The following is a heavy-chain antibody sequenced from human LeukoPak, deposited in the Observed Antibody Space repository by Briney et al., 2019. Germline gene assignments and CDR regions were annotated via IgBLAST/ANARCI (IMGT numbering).Heavy chain of an antibody. Sequence: GGSLRLSCAASGFTFSSYAMSLVRQAPGKGLEWVSSISGSGGNTFYADSVKGRFTISRDNAKNSLYLQMNSLRAEDTAVYYCARPSSGWSKMDYWGQGTLVTVSS. D-gene: IGHD6-19*01. CDR2: ISGSGGNT. V-gene: IGHV3-23*01. CDR1: GFTFSSYA. J-gene: IGHJ4*02. CDR3: ARPSSGWSKMDY.